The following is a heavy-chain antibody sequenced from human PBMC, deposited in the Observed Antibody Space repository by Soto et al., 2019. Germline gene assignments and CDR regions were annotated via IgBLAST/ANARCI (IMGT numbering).Heavy chain of an antibody. Sequence: GGSLRLSCAASGFTFSSYEMNWVRQAPGKGLEWVSYISSNSAYIYYTDALRGRFTISRDNAKNSLHLQMNSLRAEDTAVYYCTRDASRDSSARGWFDPWGPGTLVTVSS. CDR2: ISSNSAYI. CDR1: GFTFSSYE. D-gene: IGHD6-13*01. V-gene: IGHV3-21*05. CDR3: TRDASRDSSARGWFDP. J-gene: IGHJ5*02.